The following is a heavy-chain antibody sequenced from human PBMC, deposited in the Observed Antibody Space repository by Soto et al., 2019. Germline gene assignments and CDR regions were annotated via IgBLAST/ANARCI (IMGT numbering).Heavy chain of an antibody. CDR2: IKQDGSEK. Sequence: GGSLRLSCAASGFTFSSYWMSWVRQAPGKGLEWVANIKQDGSEKYYVDSVKGRFTISRDNAKISLYLQMNSLRAEDTAVYYCARDSGGYYFDYWGQGTLVTVSS. D-gene: IGHD3-16*01. CDR1: GFTFSSYW. V-gene: IGHV3-7*03. CDR3: ARDSGGYYFDY. J-gene: IGHJ4*02.